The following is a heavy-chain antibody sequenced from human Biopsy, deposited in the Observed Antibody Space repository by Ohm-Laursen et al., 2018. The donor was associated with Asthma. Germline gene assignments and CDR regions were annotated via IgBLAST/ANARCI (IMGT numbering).Heavy chain of an antibody. Sequence: QTLSLTCRVSGGYTGSSDHHWAWIRQAPGKGLEWIGFVFWSGSTHYSRSLERRVSISIDTATNEFSMKLWSVTPADTAVYFCARVVSYGDIYFGIDVWGPGNTV. CDR2: VFWSGST. J-gene: IGHJ6*02. CDR1: GGYTGSSDHH. D-gene: IGHD4-17*01. CDR3: ARVVSYGDIYFGIDV. V-gene: IGHV4-30-4*01.